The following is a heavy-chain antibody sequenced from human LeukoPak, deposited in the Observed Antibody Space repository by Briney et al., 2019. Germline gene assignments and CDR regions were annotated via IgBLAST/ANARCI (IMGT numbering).Heavy chain of an antibody. V-gene: IGHV3-23*01. CDR1: GFTFSTYR. J-gene: IGHJ5*02. Sequence: GGSLRLSCASSGFTFSTYRMSWVRQAPGKGLEWVSAISGNGGSTYYADSVKGRFTISRDNSKNTLYLQMNSLRAEDTAVYYCAKDPMGAMRASHPFDPWGQGTLVTVSS. CDR3: AKDPMGAMRASHPFDP. CDR2: ISGNGGST. D-gene: IGHD3-10*01.